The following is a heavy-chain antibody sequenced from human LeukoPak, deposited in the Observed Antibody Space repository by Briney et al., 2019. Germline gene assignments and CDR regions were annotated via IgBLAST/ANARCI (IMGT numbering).Heavy chain of an antibody. CDR3: ARSRGGFGDYGSWFDP. V-gene: IGHV4-59*02. Sequence: KPSETLSLTCTVSGGSVISYYWSWIRQPPGKGLEWIGYIYDSGSTNYNPSLKSRVTISIDTSKNQFSLKLNSVTPADTAVYCCARSRGGFGDYGSWFDPWGQGTLVTVSS. D-gene: IGHD4-17*01. J-gene: IGHJ5*02. CDR1: GGSVISYY. CDR2: IYDSGST.